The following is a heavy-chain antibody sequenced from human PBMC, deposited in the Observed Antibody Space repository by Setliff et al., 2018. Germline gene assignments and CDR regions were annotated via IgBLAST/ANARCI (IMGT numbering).Heavy chain of an antibody. CDR3: VRESRSTWYRRDF. D-gene: IGHD6-13*01. CDR2: IYSSGNT. J-gene: IGHJ4*02. Sequence: SETLSLTCTVSGDSIRSSRYYWGWIRQPPGKGLEWIGSIYSSGNTYYNPSLKRRVTISVDTTKNQFSLQLNSVTAADTAVYYCVRESRSTWYRRDFWGQGIMVTVS. V-gene: IGHV4-39*07. CDR1: GDSIRSSRYY.